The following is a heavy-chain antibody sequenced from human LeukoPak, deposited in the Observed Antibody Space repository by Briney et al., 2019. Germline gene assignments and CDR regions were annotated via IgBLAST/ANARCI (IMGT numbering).Heavy chain of an antibody. CDR2: INHSGST. Sequence: PSETLSLTCAVYGGSFSGYYWSWIRQPPGKGLEWIGEINHSGSTNYNPSLKSRVTISVDTSKNQFSLKLSSVTAADTAVYYCARGVFVRSSSWYGGYYYYYGMDVWGKGTTVTVSS. CDR1: GGSFSGYY. V-gene: IGHV4-34*01. D-gene: IGHD6-13*01. CDR3: ARGVFVRSSSWYGGYYYYYGMDV. J-gene: IGHJ6*04.